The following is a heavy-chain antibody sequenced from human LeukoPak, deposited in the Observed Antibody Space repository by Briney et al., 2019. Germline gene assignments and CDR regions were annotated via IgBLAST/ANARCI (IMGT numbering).Heavy chain of an antibody. Sequence: GGSLRLSCAASGFTFSSYAMHWVRQAPGKGLEWVAVISYDGSNEYYADSVKGRFTISRDNSKNTLYLQMNSLRAEDTAVYYCARSQKDYDFWSGYYYYYYYMDVWGKGTTVTVSS. CDR1: GFTFSSYA. CDR2: ISYDGSNE. J-gene: IGHJ6*03. D-gene: IGHD3-3*01. CDR3: ARSQKDYDFWSGYYYYYYYMDV. V-gene: IGHV3-30*04.